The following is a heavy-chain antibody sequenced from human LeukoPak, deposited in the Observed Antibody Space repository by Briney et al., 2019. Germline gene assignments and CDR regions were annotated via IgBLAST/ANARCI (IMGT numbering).Heavy chain of an antibody. CDR2: ISAYNGNT. V-gene: IGHV1-18*01. D-gene: IGHD6-19*01. Sequence: ASVKVSCKASGYTFTSYGISWVRQAPGQGLEWMGWISAYNGNTNYAQKLQGRVTMTTDISTSTAYMELRSLRSDDTAVYYCAREFRYSSGWLQGPNINWFDPWGQGTLVTVSS. CDR3: AREFRYSSGWLQGPNINWFDP. J-gene: IGHJ5*02. CDR1: GYTFTSYG.